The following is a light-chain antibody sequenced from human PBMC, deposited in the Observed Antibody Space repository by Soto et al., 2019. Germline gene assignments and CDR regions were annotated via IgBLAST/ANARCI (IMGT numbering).Light chain of an antibody. CDR2: RAS. J-gene: IGKJ4*01. V-gene: IGKV1-5*01. Sequence: DIQMTQSTSTLSASVGDSVTITCRASQNINTWVAWYQQKPGKAPNLLIYRASTLESGVPSRFSGSGSGTEFNLTISSLQPDDFATYFCQQYQSYLSFAGGTKVEIK. CDR1: QNINTW. CDR3: QQYQSYLS.